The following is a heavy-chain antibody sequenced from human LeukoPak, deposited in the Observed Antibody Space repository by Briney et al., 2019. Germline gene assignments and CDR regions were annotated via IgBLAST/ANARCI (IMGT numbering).Heavy chain of an antibody. V-gene: IGHV1-46*01. CDR1: GYTFTSYG. CDR3: ARDLDIGRGGRGHDY. D-gene: IGHD5-12*01. CDR2: INPSGGST. J-gene: IGHJ4*02. Sequence: GASVKVSCKASGYTFTSYGISWVRQAPGQGLEWMGIINPSGGSTSYAQKFQGRVTMTRDMSTSTVYMELSSLRSEDTAVYYCARDLDIGRGGRGHDYWGQGTLVTVSS.